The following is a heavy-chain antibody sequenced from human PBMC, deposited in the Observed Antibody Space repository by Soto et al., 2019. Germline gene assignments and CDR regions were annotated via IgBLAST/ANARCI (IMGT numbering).Heavy chain of an antibody. CDR3: PRERGGGYFDS. CDR2: MNPNSNNT. CDR1: GYTFTSYD. J-gene: IGHJ4*02. D-gene: IGHD3-16*01. Sequence: QVQLVQSGAEVKKPGASVKVSCKASGYTFTSYDINWVRQATGQGLEWMGWMNPNSNNTGYAQKFQGRLTMTRNTPRSTAYMARSNLRSEETAGYLWPRERGGGYFDSWGQGTLVTVSS. V-gene: IGHV1-8*01.